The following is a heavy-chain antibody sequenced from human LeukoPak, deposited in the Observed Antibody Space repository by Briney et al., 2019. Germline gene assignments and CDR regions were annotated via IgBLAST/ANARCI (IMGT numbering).Heavy chain of an antibody. CDR1: GFTFSSYN. D-gene: IGHD6-6*01. CDR3: ARGRYEYSSLLGHYYLDY. V-gene: IGHV3-21*01. Sequence: RGSLRLSCAASGFTFSSYNINWVRQAPGKGLEWVSYITSSNSYMYYADSVKGRFTISRDKAKNSLYLHMNSLRAEDTAVYYCARGRYEYSSLLGHYYLDYWVQGTLVTVSS. CDR2: ITSSNSYM. J-gene: IGHJ4*02.